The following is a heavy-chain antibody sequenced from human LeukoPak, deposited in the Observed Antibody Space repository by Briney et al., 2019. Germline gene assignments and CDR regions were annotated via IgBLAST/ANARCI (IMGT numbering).Heavy chain of an antibody. J-gene: IGHJ4*02. D-gene: IGHD3-10*01. Sequence: QPGGSLRLSCAASGFTFSDYYMSWIRQAPGKGLEWVSYISGSGGSTYYADSVKGRFTISRDNSKNTLYLQMNSLSADDTAVYYCAKVAHYYGSGSYYEYYFDYWGQGALVTVSS. CDR3: AKVAHYYGSGSYYEYYFDY. CDR1: GFTFSDYY. V-gene: IGHV3-23*01. CDR2: ISGSGGST.